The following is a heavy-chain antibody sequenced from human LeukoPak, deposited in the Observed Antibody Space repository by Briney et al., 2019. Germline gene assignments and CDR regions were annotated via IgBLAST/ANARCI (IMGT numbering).Heavy chain of an antibody. Sequence: SETLSLTCTVSGGSISIGSYYWSWIRQPAGKGLEWIGRIYTSGSTNYNPSLKSRVTISVDTSKNQFSLKLSSVTAADTAVYYCASTDSSSWNYWGQGTLVTVSS. CDR2: IYTSGST. CDR1: GGSISIGSYY. J-gene: IGHJ4*02. V-gene: IGHV4-61*02. D-gene: IGHD6-13*01. CDR3: ASTDSSSWNY.